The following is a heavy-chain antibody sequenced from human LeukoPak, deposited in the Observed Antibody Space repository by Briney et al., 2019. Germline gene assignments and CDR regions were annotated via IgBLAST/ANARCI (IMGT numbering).Heavy chain of an antibody. J-gene: IGHJ4*02. Sequence: SETLSLTCTVSGGSISSGSYYWRWIRQPAGKGLEWIGRIYTSGSTNYNPSLKSRVTISVDTSKDQFSLKLSSVTAADTAVYYCARQGWSSASGYYFDYWGQGTLVTVSS. D-gene: IGHD6-19*01. CDR2: IYTSGST. V-gene: IGHV4-61*02. CDR1: GGSISSGSYY. CDR3: ARQGWSSASGYYFDY.